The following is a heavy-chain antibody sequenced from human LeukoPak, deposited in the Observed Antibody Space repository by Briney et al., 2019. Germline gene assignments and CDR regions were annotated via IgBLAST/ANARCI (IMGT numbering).Heavy chain of an antibody. D-gene: IGHD3-22*01. V-gene: IGHV3-30-3*01. CDR2: ISYDGGNK. J-gene: IGHJ6*02. Sequence: GGSLRLSCAASRFSFSSYAFHWVRQAPGRGLEGVAVISYDGGNKHYADSVKGRFTISRDNSKNTLYLQMNSLRAEDTAMYYCARGGGYTSASYFYAMDVWGQGTTVTVSS. CDR3: ARGGGYTSASYFYAMDV. CDR1: RFSFSSYA.